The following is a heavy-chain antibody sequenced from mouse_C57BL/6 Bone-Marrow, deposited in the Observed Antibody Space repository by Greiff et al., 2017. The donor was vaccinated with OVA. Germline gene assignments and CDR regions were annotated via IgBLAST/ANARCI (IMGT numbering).Heavy chain of an antibody. J-gene: IGHJ2*01. Sequence: VQLQQSGPELVKPGASVKISCKASGYTFTDYYMNWVKQSHGKSLEWIGDINPNNGGTSYNQKFKGKATLTVDKSSSTAYMELRSLTSEDSAVYYCAVYDSDLDYWGQGTTLTVSS. V-gene: IGHV1-26*01. CDR2: INPNNGGT. CDR3: AVYDSDLDY. D-gene: IGHD2-4*01. CDR1: GYTFTDYY.